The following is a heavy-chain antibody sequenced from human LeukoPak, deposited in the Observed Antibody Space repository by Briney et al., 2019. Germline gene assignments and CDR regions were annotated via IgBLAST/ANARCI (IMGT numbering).Heavy chain of an antibody. CDR1: GVSSSSHY. D-gene: IGHD2-15*01. V-gene: IGHV4-59*11. CDR2: VHYSGGT. Sequence: PSETLSLTCTVSGVSSSSHYWTWIRQPPGKGLEWIGCVHYSGGTKYNPSFNSRFTISLDTSKNQFSLRLSSVTAADTAVYYCAIRPLGYCSGGTCRDYWGQGTLVAVSS. CDR3: AIRPLGYCSGGTCRDY. J-gene: IGHJ4*02.